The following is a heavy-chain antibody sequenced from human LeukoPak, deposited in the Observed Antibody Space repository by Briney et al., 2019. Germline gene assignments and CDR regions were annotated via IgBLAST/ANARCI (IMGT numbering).Heavy chain of an antibody. D-gene: IGHD6-19*01. CDR1: GYSLSSYW. CDR2: IYPGDSDT. Sequence: GESLKISCKGSGYSLSSYWIGWVRQMPGKGLEWMGIIYPGDSDTRYSPSFQGQVTISADKSISTAYLQWSSLKASDTAMYYCARVSGSGWSIYYFDYWGQGTLVTVSS. V-gene: IGHV5-51*01. CDR3: ARVSGSGWSIYYFDY. J-gene: IGHJ4*02.